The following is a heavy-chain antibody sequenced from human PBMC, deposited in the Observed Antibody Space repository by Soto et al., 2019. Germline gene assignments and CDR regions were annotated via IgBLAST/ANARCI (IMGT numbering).Heavy chain of an antibody. Sequence: ASVKVSCKASGYTFTSYAMHWVRQAPGQRLEWMGWINAGNGNTKYSQKFQGRVTITRDTSASTAYMELSSLRSEDTAVYYCAREGVGATTFFDYWGQGTLVTVSS. V-gene: IGHV1-3*01. J-gene: IGHJ4*02. CDR2: INAGNGNT. CDR1: GYTFTSYA. CDR3: AREGVGATTFFDY. D-gene: IGHD5-12*01.